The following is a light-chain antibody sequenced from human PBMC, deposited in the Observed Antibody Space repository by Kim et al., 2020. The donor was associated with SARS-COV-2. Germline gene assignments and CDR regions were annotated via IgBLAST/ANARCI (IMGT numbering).Light chain of an antibody. CDR1: YRGGKS. V-gene: IGLV3-21*04. CDR2: YDS. Sequence: APGKTARMTCGGNYRGGKSVHWYQQKPGQAPVLVIYYDSDRPSGIPERFSGSNSGNRATLSISRVEAGDEADYYCQVWDNTGDHPVFGGGTQLTVL. J-gene: IGLJ3*02. CDR3: QVWDNTGDHPV.